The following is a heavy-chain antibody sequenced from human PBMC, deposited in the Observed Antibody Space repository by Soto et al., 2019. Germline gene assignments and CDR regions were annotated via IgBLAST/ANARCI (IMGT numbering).Heavy chain of an antibody. V-gene: IGHV4-34*01. CDR2: INHSGST. CDR1: GGSFSGYY. Sequence: SETLSLTCAVYGGSFSGYYWSWIRQPPGKGLEWIGEINHSGSTNYNPSLKSRVTISVDTSKNQFSLKLSSVTAADTAVYYCARGLTTGTTLTFDYWGQGTLVTVPS. CDR3: ARGLTTGTTLTFDY. D-gene: IGHD1-1*01. J-gene: IGHJ4*02.